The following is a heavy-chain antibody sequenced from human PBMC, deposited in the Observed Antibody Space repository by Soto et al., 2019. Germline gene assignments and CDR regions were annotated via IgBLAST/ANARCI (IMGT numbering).Heavy chain of an antibody. CDR2: ISWNSGSI. CDR3: AKDMSGSESYCDY. J-gene: IGHJ4*02. Sequence: GGSLRLSCAASGFTFDDYAMHWVRQAPGKGLEWVSGISWNSGSIGYADSVKGRFTISRDNAKNSLYLQMNSLRAEDTALYYCAKDMSGSESYCDYWGQGTLVTVSS. CDR1: GFTFDDYA. D-gene: IGHD1-26*01. V-gene: IGHV3-9*01.